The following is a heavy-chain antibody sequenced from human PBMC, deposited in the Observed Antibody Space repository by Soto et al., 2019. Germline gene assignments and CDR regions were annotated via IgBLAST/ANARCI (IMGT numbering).Heavy chain of an antibody. CDR1: GFTFSSYE. V-gene: IGHV3-48*03. D-gene: IGHD3-10*01. J-gene: IGHJ4*02. Sequence: GGSLRLSXAASGFTFSSYEMNWVRQAPGKGLEWVSYISSSGSTIYFTDSAKGRFTISRDNSKNTLYLQMDSLRVEDSAVYYCAKDIGANLLRGVTGFDYWGRGTLVTVS. CDR3: AKDIGANLLRGVTGFDY. CDR2: ISSSGSTI.